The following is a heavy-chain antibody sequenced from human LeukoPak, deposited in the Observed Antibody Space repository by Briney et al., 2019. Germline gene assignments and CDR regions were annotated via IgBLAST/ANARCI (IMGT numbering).Heavy chain of an antibody. D-gene: IGHD3-22*01. Sequence: GGSLRLSCAASGFTFSSYWMSWVRQAPGKGLEWVANMIPDGSEKYFLDSVKGRFTTSRDNAKSSLYLQMNSLRGDDTAVYYCARDRALYDSRRGYYYTEDDYWGQGTLVTVSS. CDR1: GFTFSSYW. CDR3: ARDRALYDSRRGYYYTEDDY. V-gene: IGHV3-7*01. CDR2: MIPDGSEK. J-gene: IGHJ4*02.